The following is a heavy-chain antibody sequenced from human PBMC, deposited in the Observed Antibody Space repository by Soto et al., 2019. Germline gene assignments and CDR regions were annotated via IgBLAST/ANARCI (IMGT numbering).Heavy chain of an antibody. V-gene: IGHV1-69*04. CDR1: GGTFSSYT. Sequence: SVKVSCKASGGTFSSYTISWVRQAPGQGLEWMGRIIPILGIANYAQKFQGRVTITADKSTSTAYMELSSLRSEDTAVYYCAREENSGYGYFDYWGQGTLVTVSS. CDR3: AREENSGYGYFDY. J-gene: IGHJ4*02. D-gene: IGHD5-12*01. CDR2: IIPILGIA.